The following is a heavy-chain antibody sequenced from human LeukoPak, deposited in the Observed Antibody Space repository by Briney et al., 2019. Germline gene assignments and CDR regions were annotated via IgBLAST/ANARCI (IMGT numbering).Heavy chain of an antibody. CDR3: ARVGLGSYLPLDY. D-gene: IGHD1-26*01. Sequence: ASVKVSCKASGGTFSSYAISWVRQAPGQGLEWMGGIIPIFGTANYAQKFQGRVTITTDESTSTAYMELSSLRSEDTAVYYCARVGLGSYLPLDYWGQGTLVTVSS. CDR1: GGTFSSYA. J-gene: IGHJ4*02. CDR2: IIPIFGTA. V-gene: IGHV1-69*05.